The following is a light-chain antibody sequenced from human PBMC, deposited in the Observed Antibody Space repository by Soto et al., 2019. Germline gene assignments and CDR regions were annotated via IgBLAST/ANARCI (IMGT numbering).Light chain of an antibody. Sequence: ETVMTQSPDTLSLSPGERATLSCRASQSVSDNLAWYQQRPGQGPRLLIYGASTRATGIPARFSGSGSGTESTLTISSLQSEDFAVYYCQQYKNWPHTFGQGTKV. CDR1: QSVSDN. V-gene: IGKV3-15*01. J-gene: IGKJ1*01. CDR2: GAS. CDR3: QQYKNWPHT.